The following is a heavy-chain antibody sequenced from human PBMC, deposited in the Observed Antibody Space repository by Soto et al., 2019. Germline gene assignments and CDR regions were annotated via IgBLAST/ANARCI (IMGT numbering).Heavy chain of an antibody. J-gene: IGHJ4*02. CDR1: GFAFNFYA. Sequence: PGGSLSLSCSASGFAFNFYAMHWVRQAPGKGLEYVSNIGSNGAGTYYADSVKGRFTVSRDNSKNTLYLQMIGLRVDDTAVYYCVKRGPVERAFEPYYFDYWGQGTLVTVSS. D-gene: IGHD3-10*01. CDR3: VKRGPVERAFEPYYFDY. V-gene: IGHV3-64D*08. CDR2: IGSNGAGT.